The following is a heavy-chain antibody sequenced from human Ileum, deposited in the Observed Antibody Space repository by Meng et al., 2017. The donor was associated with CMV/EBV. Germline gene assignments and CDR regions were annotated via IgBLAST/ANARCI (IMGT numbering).Heavy chain of an antibody. J-gene: IGHJ4*02. V-gene: IGHV1-2*02. CDR1: GYAFTGYY. CDR3: TQTSGRNCRSGSCYSFDY. CDR2: INPDTGSVT. D-gene: IGHD2-15*01. Sequence: ASVKVSCKASGYAFTGYYMHWVRQAPGQGLEWMGWINPDTGSVTNSAQKFQGRVTVTSDASMSTAYMELSSLRSDDTAVYYCTQTSGRNCRSGSCYSFDYWGQGTLVTGSS.